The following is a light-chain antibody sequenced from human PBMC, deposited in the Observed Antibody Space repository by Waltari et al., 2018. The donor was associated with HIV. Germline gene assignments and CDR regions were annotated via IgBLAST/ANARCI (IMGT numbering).Light chain of an antibody. V-gene: IGKV1-13*02. CDR3: QQFNSYPIT. CDR2: DAS. Sequence: AIQLTQSPSSLSASVGDRVTITCRASQGISSALAWYQQKPGKAPKLLIYDASSLESGVPSMFSGRGSGTDFTLTISSLQPEDFATYYCQQFNSYPITFGQGTRLEIK. CDR1: QGISSA. J-gene: IGKJ5*01.